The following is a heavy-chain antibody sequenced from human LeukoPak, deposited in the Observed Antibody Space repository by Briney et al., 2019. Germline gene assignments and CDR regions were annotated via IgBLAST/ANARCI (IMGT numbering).Heavy chain of an antibody. CDR3: ARVVYGSGSYLDDAFDI. D-gene: IGHD3-10*01. J-gene: IGHJ3*02. V-gene: IGHV4-31*02. CDR2: IYYSGST. CDR1: GGSISSGGYY. Sequence: SETLSLTCTVSGGSISSGGYYWRWIRQHPGKGLEWIAYIYYSGSTYYNPSLKSRVTISVDTSKNQFSLKLSSVTAADTAVYYCARVVYGSGSYLDDAFDIWGQGTMVTVSS.